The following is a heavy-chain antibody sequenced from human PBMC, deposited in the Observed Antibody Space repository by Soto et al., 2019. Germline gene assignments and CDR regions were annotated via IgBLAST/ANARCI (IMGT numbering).Heavy chain of an antibody. D-gene: IGHD2-2*01. CDR2: IIPLHGVP. CDR3: ARERFCSSTACYRDAFDV. V-gene: IGHV1-69*04. CDR1: GGPARSYT. Sequence: QVQLVQSGAEVRKPRSSVRVSCKASGGPARSYTLTWVRQAPGQGLEWMGRIIPLHGVPDYAQKFQGTLTIVAAKSTNTAYMDLSSLTSDDTALYYCARERFCSSTACYRDAFDVWGQGTQVTVSS. J-gene: IGHJ3*01.